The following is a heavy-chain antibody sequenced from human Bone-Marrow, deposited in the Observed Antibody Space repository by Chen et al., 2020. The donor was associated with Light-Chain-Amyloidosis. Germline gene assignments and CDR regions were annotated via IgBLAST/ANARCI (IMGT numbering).Heavy chain of an antibody. CDR3: ARRRDGYNFDY. D-gene: IGHD5-12*01. CDR1: GYTFPNYW. Sequence: GYTFPNYWPGWVRQMPGKGLEWMGVIYPDDPDARYSPSFEGQVTISADKSITTAYLQWRSLKASDTAMYYCARRRDGYNFDYWGQGTLVTVSS. CDR2: IYPDDPDA. V-gene: IGHV5-51*01. J-gene: IGHJ4*02.